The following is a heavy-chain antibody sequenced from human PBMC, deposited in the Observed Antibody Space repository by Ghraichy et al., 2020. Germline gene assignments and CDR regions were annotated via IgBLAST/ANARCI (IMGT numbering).Heavy chain of an antibody. J-gene: IGHJ4*02. V-gene: IGHV4-39*01. D-gene: IGHD2-15*01. CDR1: GGSISSSSYY. CDR2: IYYSGST. Sequence: SLTCTVSGGSISSSSYYWGWIRQPPGKGLEWIGSIYYSGSTYYNPSLKSRVTISVDTSKNQFSLKLSSVTAADTAVYYCASETGDASVVVVAATTVRYYDYWGQGTLVTVSS. CDR3: ASETGDASVVVVAATTVRYYDY.